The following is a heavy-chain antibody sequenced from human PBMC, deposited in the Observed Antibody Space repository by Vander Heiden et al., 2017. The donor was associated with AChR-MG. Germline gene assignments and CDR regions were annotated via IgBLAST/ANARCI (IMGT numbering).Heavy chain of an antibody. CDR1: GFTFSSYG. J-gene: IGHJ2*01. Sequence: QVQLVESGGGVVQPGRPLRLSCAASGFTFSSYGMHWVRQAPGKGLEWVAVIWYDGSNKYYADSVKGRFTISRDNSKNTLYLQMNSLRAEDTAVYYCARVLKATRPGYFDLWGRGTLVTVSS. V-gene: IGHV3-33*01. CDR2: IWYDGSNK. CDR3: ARVLKATRPGYFDL.